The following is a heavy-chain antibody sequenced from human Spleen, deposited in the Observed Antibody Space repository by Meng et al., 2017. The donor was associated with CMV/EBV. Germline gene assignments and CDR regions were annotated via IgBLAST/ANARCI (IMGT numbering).Heavy chain of an antibody. CDR1: GASITSSTYF. CDR2: LSYGGNI. D-gene: IGHD3-3*01. J-gene: IGHJ6*02. CDR3: AKIFPSDYYKYSMDV. V-gene: IGHV4-39*06. Sequence: GSLRLSCTVSGASITSSTYFWDWIRQSPGKGLEWIGSLSYGGNIYYNSSLKSRVTISVDISKNQITLRLTSVTAADTAVYYCAKIFPSDYYKYSMDVWGQGTTVTVSS.